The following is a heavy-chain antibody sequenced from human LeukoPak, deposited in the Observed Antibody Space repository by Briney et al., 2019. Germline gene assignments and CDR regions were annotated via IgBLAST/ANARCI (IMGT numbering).Heavy chain of an antibody. Sequence: PGGSLRLSCAASGFTFRNYAMHWVRQAPGKGLEWVAHIWYAGNNEYYADSVKGRFTISRDNAKNSLYLQINSLRAEDAAVYYCARSSFSSSSSVWGQGTMVTVSS. CDR2: IWYAGNNE. CDR1: GFTFRNYA. D-gene: IGHD6-6*01. V-gene: IGHV3-33*08. J-gene: IGHJ3*01. CDR3: ARSSFSSSSSV.